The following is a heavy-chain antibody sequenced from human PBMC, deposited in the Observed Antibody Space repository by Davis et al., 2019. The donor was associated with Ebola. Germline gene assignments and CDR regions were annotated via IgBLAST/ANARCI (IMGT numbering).Heavy chain of an antibody. J-gene: IGHJ4*02. Sequence: PGGSLRLSCAASGFAFSSYWMTWVRQAPGKGLAWVANIKQDGSEKYYVESVRGRFNVSRDNANNSVFLQMDSLRAEDTGVYYCAREGGGSWGYWGQGTLVTVSS. V-gene: IGHV3-7*03. CDR1: GFAFSSYW. CDR2: IKQDGSEK. D-gene: IGHD3-10*01. CDR3: AREGGGSWGY.